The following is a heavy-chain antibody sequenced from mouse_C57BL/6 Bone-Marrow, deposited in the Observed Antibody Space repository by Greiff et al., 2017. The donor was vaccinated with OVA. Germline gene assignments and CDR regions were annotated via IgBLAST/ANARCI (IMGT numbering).Heavy chain of an antibody. Sequence: VQLQQSGPELVKPGASVKISCKASGYAFSSSWMNWVKQRPGKGLEWIGRIYPGDGDTNYNGKFKGKATLTADKSSSTAYMQLSSLTSEDSAVYFCARSGDRFDYWGQGTTLTVSS. CDR2: IYPGDGDT. V-gene: IGHV1-82*01. CDR3: ARSGDRFDY. J-gene: IGHJ2*01. D-gene: IGHD3-3*01. CDR1: GYAFSSSW.